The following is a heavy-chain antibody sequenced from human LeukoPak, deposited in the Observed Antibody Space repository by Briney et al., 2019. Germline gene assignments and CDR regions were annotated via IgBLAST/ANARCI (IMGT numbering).Heavy chain of an antibody. Sequence: GRSLRLSCAASGLTASTNYMTWVRQAPGKGLEWVSVIYSGGTTYYADSVKGRFSISRDNSKNTLYLQMNSLRAEDTAVYYCARYDYGRSGFDYWGQGTLVTVSS. CDR1: GLTASTNY. CDR3: ARYDYGRSGFDY. CDR2: IYSGGTT. V-gene: IGHV3-66*01. J-gene: IGHJ4*02. D-gene: IGHD5-12*01.